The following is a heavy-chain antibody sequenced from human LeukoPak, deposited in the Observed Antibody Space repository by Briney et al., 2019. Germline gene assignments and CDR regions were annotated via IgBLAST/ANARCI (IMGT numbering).Heavy chain of an antibody. V-gene: IGHV3-23*01. CDR1: GFTFSSYG. J-gene: IGHJ4*02. D-gene: IGHD3-10*01. CDR2: ISGSGGST. CDR3: ARGYYGSGSYEFDY. Sequence: GGSLRLSCAASGFTFSSYGMSWVRQAPGKGLEWVSAISGSGGSTYYADSVKGRFTISRDNSKNTLYLQMNSLRAEDTAVYYCARGYYGSGSYEFDYWGQGTLVTVSS.